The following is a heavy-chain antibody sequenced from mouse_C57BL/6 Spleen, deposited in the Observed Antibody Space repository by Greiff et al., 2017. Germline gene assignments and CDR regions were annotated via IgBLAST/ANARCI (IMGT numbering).Heavy chain of an antibody. CDR1: GFNIKDYY. CDR3: DSSYYCNYDGFAY. CDR2: IDPEDGET. D-gene: IGHD2-10*01. V-gene: IGHV14-2*01. J-gene: IGHJ3*01. Sequence: EVMLVESGAELVKPGASVKLSCAASGFNIKDYYMPWVKQRTEQGLEWIGRIDPEDGETKYAPKFQGKATITADTSSNTAYLQLSSLTSEDNAVDYCDSSYYCNYDGFAYWGQGTLVTVSA.